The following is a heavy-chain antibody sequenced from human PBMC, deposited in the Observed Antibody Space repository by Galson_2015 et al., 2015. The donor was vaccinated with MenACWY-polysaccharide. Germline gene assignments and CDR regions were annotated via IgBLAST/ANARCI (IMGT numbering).Heavy chain of an antibody. J-gene: IGHJ4*02. CDR2: IRSKAYGGTT. CDR1: GFTFGDYA. CDR3: TTATGGSRDY. Sequence: SLRLSCAASGFTFGDYAVSWFRQAPGKGLEWVGFIRSKAYGGTTECAASVKGRFTISRDDSKSIAYLQMNSLKTEDTAVYYCTTATGGSRDYWGQGTLVTVSS. V-gene: IGHV3-49*03. D-gene: IGHD1-26*01.